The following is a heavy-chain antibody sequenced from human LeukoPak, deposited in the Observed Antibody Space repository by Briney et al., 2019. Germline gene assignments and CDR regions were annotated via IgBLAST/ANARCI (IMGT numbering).Heavy chain of an antibody. Sequence: PSETLSLTCTVSGGSISSRGDYWGWIRQPPGKGLEWIGSIYYSGSTYYNPSLKSRVTISVDTSKNQFSLKLSSVTAADTAVYYCARAGNMVRGASFTYYYYYMDVWGKGTTVTVSS. CDR3: ARAGNMVRGASFTYYYYYMDV. V-gene: IGHV4-39*07. CDR1: GGSISSRGDY. CDR2: IYYSGST. J-gene: IGHJ6*03. D-gene: IGHD3-10*01.